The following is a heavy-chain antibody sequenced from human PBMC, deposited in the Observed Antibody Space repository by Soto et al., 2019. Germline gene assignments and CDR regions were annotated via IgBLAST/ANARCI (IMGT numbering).Heavy chain of an antibody. V-gene: IGHV1-69*13. D-gene: IGHD3-10*01. J-gene: IGHJ5*02. CDR2: IIPIFGTA. CDR1: GGTFSSYA. Sequence: SVKVSCKASGGTFSSYAISWVRQAPGQGLEWMGGIIPIFGTANYAQKFQGRVTITADESTSTAYMELRSLRSDDTAVYYCALYMVRGPYNWFDPWGQGTLVTVSS. CDR3: ALYMVRGPYNWFDP.